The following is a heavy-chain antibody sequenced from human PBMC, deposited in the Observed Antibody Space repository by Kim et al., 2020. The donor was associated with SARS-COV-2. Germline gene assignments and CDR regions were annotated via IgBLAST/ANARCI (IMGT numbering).Heavy chain of an antibody. Sequence: GGSLRLSCAASGFTFSSYAMSWVRQAPGKGLEWVSAISGSGGSTYYADSVKGRFTISRDNSKNTLYLQMNSLRAEDTAVYYCANGDIVVVPAASWGWWGQGTLVTVSS. CDR3: ANGDIVVVPAASWGW. CDR2: ISGSGGST. D-gene: IGHD2-2*01. J-gene: IGHJ4*02. V-gene: IGHV3-23*01. CDR1: GFTFSSYA.